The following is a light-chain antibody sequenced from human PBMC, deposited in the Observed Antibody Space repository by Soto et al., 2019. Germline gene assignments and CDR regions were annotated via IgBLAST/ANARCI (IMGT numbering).Light chain of an antibody. J-gene: IGKJ1*01. CDR2: GAS. Sequence: EIVLTQSPGTLSLSPGERATLSYRASRSVSSSYLAWYQQKPGQAPRLLIYGASSRATGIPDRFSGSGSGTDFTLTISTLEPEDFAVYYCLQYGSSPGTFGQGTKVEIK. CDR1: RSVSSSY. CDR3: LQYGSSPGT. V-gene: IGKV3-20*01.